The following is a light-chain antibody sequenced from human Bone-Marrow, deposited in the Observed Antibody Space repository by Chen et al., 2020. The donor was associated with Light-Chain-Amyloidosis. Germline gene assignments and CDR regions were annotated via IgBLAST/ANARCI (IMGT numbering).Light chain of an antibody. CDR1: DLPTKY. CDR2: RDT. V-gene: IGLV3-25*03. Sequence: SYELTQPPSCSVSPGQTARITCSGDDLPTKYAYWYQQKPGQAPVLVIHRDTERPSGISERFSGSSSGTTATLTISGVQAEDEADYHCQSADSSGTYEVIFGGGTKLTVL. CDR3: QSADSSGTYEVI. J-gene: IGLJ2*01.